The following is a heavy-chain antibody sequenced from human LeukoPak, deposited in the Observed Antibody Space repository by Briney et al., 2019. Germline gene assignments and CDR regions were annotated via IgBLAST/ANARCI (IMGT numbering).Heavy chain of an antibody. D-gene: IGHD3-22*01. V-gene: IGHV1-2*02. CDR2: INPNSGGT. CDR3: ARRHYYDSSGYDY. J-gene: IGHJ4*02. CDR1: GYTFTGYY. Sequence: ASVKVSCKASGYTFTGYYMHWVRQAPGQGLEWMGWINPNSGGTNYAQKFQGRVTMTRDTSISTAYMELNRLRSGDTAVYYCARRHYYDSSGYDYWGQGTLVTVSS.